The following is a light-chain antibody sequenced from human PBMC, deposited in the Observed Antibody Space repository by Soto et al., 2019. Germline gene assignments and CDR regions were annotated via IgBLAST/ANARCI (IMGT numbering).Light chain of an antibody. V-gene: IGKV3-20*01. CDR3: QQYGRSPGLFT. CDR2: DAS. Sequence: EIVLTQSPGTLSLSPGERATLSCRASQSVSNAYLAWYQQKPGQAPRLLIYDASSRATGIPDRFSGSGSGTDFTLNISRLEPEDFAVYYCQQYGRSPGLFTFGPGTKVDIK. CDR1: QSVSNAY. J-gene: IGKJ3*01.